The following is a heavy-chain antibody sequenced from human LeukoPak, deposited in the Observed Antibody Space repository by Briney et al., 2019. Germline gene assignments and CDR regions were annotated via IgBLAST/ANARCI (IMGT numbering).Heavy chain of an antibody. CDR1: GYTFTSYY. CDR3: ARDGPEQQLFAY. CDR2: INPSGGST. J-gene: IGHJ4*02. V-gene: IGHV1-46*01. D-gene: IGHD6-13*01. Sequence: ASVKVSCKASGYTFTSYYMHWVRQAPGQGLEWMGIINPSGGSTSYAQKFQGGVTMTRDTSTSTVYMELSSLRSEDTAVYYCARDGPEQQLFAYRGQGTLVTVSS.